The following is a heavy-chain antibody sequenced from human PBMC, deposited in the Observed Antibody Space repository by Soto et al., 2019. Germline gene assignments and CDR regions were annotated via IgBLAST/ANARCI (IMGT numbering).Heavy chain of an antibody. D-gene: IGHD3-3*01. Sequence: ASVKVSCKASGYTFTSYDINWVRQATGQGLEWMGWMNPNSGNTGYAQKFQGRVTMTRNTSISTAYMELSSLRSEDTAVYYCARVPTYYDFWSGPLNYYMDVRGKGTTVTVSS. CDR3: ARVPTYYDFWSGPLNYYMDV. V-gene: IGHV1-8*01. CDR1: GYTFTSYD. J-gene: IGHJ6*03. CDR2: MNPNSGNT.